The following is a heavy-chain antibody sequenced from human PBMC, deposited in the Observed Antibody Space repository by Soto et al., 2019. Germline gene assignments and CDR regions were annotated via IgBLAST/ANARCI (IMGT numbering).Heavy chain of an antibody. CDR1: GFTFSDFY. Sequence: GGSLRLSCAASGFTFSDFYMSWIRQAPGEGLEWVSYITSGGSSIFNADSVKGRFTTSRDNAKNSLYLQMNSLRAEDTAVYYCARGPSAFDVWGQGTMVTVSS. J-gene: IGHJ3*01. CDR2: ITSGGSSI. CDR3: ARGPSAFDV. D-gene: IGHD2-2*01. V-gene: IGHV3-11*01.